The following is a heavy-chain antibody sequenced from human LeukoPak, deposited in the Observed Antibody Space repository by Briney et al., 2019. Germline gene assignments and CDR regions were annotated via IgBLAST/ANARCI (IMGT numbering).Heavy chain of an antibody. CDR2: IDPNSGGT. V-gene: IGHV1-2*06. J-gene: IGHJ4*02. CDR3: AKAGSNSWYSFDY. CDR1: GYTFTGYY. D-gene: IGHD6-13*01. Sequence: ASVKVSCKASGYTFTGYYMHWVRQVPGQGLEWMGRIDPNSGGTNYAQKFQGRVTMTRDTSISTAYMALSSLRSDDTAVYYCAKAGSNSWYSFDYWGQGTLVTVSS.